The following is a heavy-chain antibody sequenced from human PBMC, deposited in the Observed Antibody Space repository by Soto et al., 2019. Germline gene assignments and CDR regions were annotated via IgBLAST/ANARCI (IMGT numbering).Heavy chain of an antibody. Sequence: EVQLVESGGGLVQPGGSLRLSCAASGFTFSDYWMSWVRQAPGKGLEWVANIKQDGSEKYYVDSVKGRFTISRDNAKNSLYLQMNSLRAEDTAVYYCCYSTSSNGNWGPGALVTVSS. J-gene: IGHJ4*02. D-gene: IGHD2-2*01. CDR2: IKQDGSEK. CDR1: GFTFSDYW. V-gene: IGHV3-7*01. CDR3: CYSTSSNGN.